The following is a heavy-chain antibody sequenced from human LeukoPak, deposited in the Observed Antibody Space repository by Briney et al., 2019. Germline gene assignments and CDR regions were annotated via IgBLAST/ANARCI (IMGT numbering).Heavy chain of an antibody. CDR3: AKDPFEEYYFDY. J-gene: IGHJ4*02. CDR2: IRYDGSNK. Sequence: SGGSLRLSCAVSGFTYSSYGMHWVRQAPGKALEWVAFIRYDGSNKYYADSVKGRFTISRDNSKNTLYLQMNSLRAEDTAVYYCAKDPFEEYYFDYWGQGTLVTVSS. CDR1: GFTYSSYG. V-gene: IGHV3-30*02. D-gene: IGHD3-10*01.